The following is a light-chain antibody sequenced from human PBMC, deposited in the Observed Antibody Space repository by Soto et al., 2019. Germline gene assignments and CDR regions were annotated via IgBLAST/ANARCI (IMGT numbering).Light chain of an antibody. CDR1: SSDVGGYNY. CDR2: EVS. V-gene: IGLV2-14*01. CDR3: SSYTSSSTRV. J-gene: IGLJ2*01. Sequence: QSALTQPPSVSGSPGQSITISCSGTSSDVGGYNYVSWYQQHASNAHHLMNYEVSHRPSGVSNRSSGYKSGNTASLIISGLSAEDEADYCCSSYTSSSTRVFGAGTKLTVL.